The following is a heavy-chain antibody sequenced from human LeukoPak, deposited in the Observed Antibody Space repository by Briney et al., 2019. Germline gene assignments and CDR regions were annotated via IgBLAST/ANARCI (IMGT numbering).Heavy chain of an antibody. CDR1: GFTFSSYA. CDR3: ARDLHDSTLDY. CDR2: ISYDGSNK. J-gene: IGHJ4*02. D-gene: IGHD3-22*01. Sequence: PGGSLRLSCAASGFTFSSYAVPWVRQAPGKGLEWVAVISYDGSNKYYADSVKGRFTISRDNSKNTLYLQMNSLRAEDTAVYYCARDLHDSTLDYWGQGTLVTVSS. V-gene: IGHV3-30*01.